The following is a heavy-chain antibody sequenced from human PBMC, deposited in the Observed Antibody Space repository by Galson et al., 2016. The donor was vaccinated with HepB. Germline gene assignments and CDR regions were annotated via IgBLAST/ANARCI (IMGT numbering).Heavy chain of an antibody. CDR1: GFTFSSYS. Sequence: GSLRLSCAASGFTFSSYSLNWVRRAPGKGLEWVSYISSASSTIYYADSVKGRFTISRDNAKNSLYLQMNSLRDEDTAVYYCAREKTATIDYWGQGTLVTVSS. V-gene: IGHV3-48*02. CDR2: ISSASSTI. CDR3: AREKTATIDY. J-gene: IGHJ4*02. D-gene: IGHD5-18*01.